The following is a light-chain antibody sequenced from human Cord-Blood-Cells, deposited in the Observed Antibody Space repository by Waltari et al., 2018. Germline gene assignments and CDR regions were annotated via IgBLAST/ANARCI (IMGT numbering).Light chain of an antibody. J-gene: IGLJ3*02. Sequence: QSALTQPASVSGSPGQSITISCIGTSSDVGGYNYVSWYQQHPGKATKLMIYDVSNRPAGVSNRFSRSTSGNTASLTISGLQAEDEADYYCSSYTSSSTLVFGGGTKLTVL. CDR3: SSYTSSSTLV. V-gene: IGLV2-14*03. CDR2: DVS. CDR1: SSDVGGYNY.